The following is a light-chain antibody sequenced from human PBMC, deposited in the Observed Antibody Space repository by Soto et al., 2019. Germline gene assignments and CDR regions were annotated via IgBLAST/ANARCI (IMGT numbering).Light chain of an antibody. CDR3: QQYNIWPPIFT. CDR2: AAS. Sequence: EIVMTQSQATLSLSPGEVATLFCRASPSVNSNLARYQENPGQAPRLLIYAASTRATGIPTRFSGSGSGTEFTLTISSLKSEDFALYYCQQYNIWPPIFTFGPGTKVDIK. V-gene: IGKV3-15*01. CDR1: PSVNSN. J-gene: IGKJ3*01.